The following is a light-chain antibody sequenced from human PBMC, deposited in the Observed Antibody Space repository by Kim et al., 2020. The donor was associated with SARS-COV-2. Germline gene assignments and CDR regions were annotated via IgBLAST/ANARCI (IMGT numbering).Light chain of an antibody. CDR2: HDN. CDR1: KLGDKY. V-gene: IGLV3-1*01. CDR3: QAWDSSTHNYV. J-gene: IGLJ1*01. Sequence: SYELTQPPSVSVSPGQTASITCSGYKLGDKYVSWYQQKPGQSPVVVIYHDNQRPSGIPERFSGSNSGNTATLTISGTQAMDEADYYCQAWDSSTHNYVFGPGTKVPLL.